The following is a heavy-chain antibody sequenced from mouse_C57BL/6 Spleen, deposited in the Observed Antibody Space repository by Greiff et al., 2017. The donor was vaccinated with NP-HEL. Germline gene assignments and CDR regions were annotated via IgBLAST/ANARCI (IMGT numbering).Heavy chain of an antibody. Sequence: EVMLVESEGGLVQPGSSMKLSCTASGFTFSDYYMAWVRQVPEKGLEWVANINHDGSSTSYLYPFKSRSILSRDNAKNTLYLQMSSLKSEDTATYYCGREGLGYFDYGGQGTTLTVSS. J-gene: IGHJ2*01. D-gene: IGHD4-1*01. CDR3: GREGLGYFDY. V-gene: IGHV5-16*01. CDR1: GFTFSDYY. CDR2: INHDGSST.